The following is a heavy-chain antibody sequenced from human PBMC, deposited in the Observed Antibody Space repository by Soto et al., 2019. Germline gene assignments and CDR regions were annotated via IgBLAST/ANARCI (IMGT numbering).Heavy chain of an antibody. CDR1: GFTFSTYA. Sequence: EVQLLESGGGLVQPGGSLRLSCAASGFTFSTYAMSWVRQAPGKGLEWVSSISGSGTSTYYADSVKGRFTISRDNSKNTLYLQMNTLRAEDTAVYYCAKIKDSSGIDYWGQGTLVTVSS. V-gene: IGHV3-23*01. CDR3: AKIKDSSGIDY. J-gene: IGHJ4*02. CDR2: ISGSGTST. D-gene: IGHD6-19*01.